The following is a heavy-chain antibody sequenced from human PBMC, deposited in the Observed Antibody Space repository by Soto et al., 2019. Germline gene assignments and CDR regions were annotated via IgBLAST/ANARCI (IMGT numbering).Heavy chain of an antibody. Sequence: KPGGSLRLSCAASGFTFSNAWMSWVRQAPGKGLEWVGRIKSKTDGGTTDYAAPVKGRFTISRDDSKNTLYLQMNSLKTEDTAVYYCTTTKTGPRAARDPYYYYGMDVWGQGTTVTVSS. J-gene: IGHJ6*02. CDR1: GFTFSNAW. D-gene: IGHD6-13*01. V-gene: IGHV3-15*01. CDR2: IKSKTDGGTT. CDR3: TTTKTGPRAARDPYYYYGMDV.